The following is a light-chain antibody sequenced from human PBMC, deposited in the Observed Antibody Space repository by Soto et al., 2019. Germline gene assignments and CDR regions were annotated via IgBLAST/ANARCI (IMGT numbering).Light chain of an antibody. J-gene: IGKJ4*01. CDR2: GAS. V-gene: IGKV3-15*01. CDR3: QQYNNWPPLT. Sequence: EIVMTQSPATLSVSLGARAPLSCRASQSVSNNLVWYQQKPGQAPRLLIYGASTRATGIPARFSGSGSGTEFTLTISSLQSEDFAVYYCQQYNNWPPLTFGGGTKVDIK. CDR1: QSVSNN.